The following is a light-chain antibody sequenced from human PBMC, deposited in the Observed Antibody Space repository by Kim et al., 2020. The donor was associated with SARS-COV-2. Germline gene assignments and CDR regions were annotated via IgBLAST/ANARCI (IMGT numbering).Light chain of an antibody. CDR2: DDT. CDR1: HADIGSYNF. CDR3: SSYPEINTSVL. J-gene: IGLJ2*01. V-gene: IGLV2-11*03. Sequence: QSVNNSFARTHADIGSYNFSYLYRQQPGQTPTPVVYDDTKPPAGISDRFCGSKSGITASLTVSGLQTEDEADYYCSSYPEINTSVLFGGGTKVTVL.